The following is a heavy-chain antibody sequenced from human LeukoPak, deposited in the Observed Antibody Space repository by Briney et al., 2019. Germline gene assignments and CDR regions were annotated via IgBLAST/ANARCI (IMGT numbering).Heavy chain of an antibody. CDR1: GGSIRSYY. CDR3: ARGRDDNGGMFFDS. CDR2: ISYSGYT. D-gene: IGHD4-23*01. V-gene: IGHV4-59*01. Sequence: SETLSLTCTVSGGSIRSYYWNWIRQAPGKGLEWVGFISYSGYTSYSPSLKSRVAISVDTAKSQFSLRLNSMTAADTAIYYCARGRDDNGGMFFDSLAQGNLVTVSS. J-gene: IGHJ4*02.